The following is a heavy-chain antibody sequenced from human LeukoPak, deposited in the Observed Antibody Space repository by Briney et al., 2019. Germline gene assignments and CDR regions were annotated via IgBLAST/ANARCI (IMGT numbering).Heavy chain of an antibody. Sequence: GESLQISCKGSGYSFTTYWIGWVRQMPGKGLEWMGIIYPGDSDTRYSPSFQGQVTISADKSISTAYLQWSSLKASDTAMYYCARGGNYNWIFFDYWGQGTLVTVSS. D-gene: IGHD1-20*01. CDR3: ARGGNYNWIFFDY. CDR1: GYSFTTYW. J-gene: IGHJ4*02. CDR2: IYPGDSDT. V-gene: IGHV5-51*01.